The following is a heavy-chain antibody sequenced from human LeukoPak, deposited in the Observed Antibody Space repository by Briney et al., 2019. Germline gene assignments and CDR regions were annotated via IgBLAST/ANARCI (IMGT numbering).Heavy chain of an antibody. D-gene: IGHD2-2*01. J-gene: IGHJ4*02. CDR3: ARGREELVVPAYYFDY. CDR1: GGSISSYY. CDR2: IYYSGST. V-gene: IGHV4-59*08. Sequence: SETLSLTCTVSGGSISSYYWSWIRQPPGKGLEWIGYIYYSGSTNYNPSLKSRVTISVDTSKNQFSLKLSSVTAADTAVYYCARGREELVVPAYYFDYWGQGTLVTVSS.